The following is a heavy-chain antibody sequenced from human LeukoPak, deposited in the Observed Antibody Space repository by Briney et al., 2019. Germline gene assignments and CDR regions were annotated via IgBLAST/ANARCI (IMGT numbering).Heavy chain of an antibody. Sequence: GSLRLSLAASGITLSSHSLNWVRPASREGLGWVSSLSSNSSYIYYADSVKGRFTISRDNAKNSLYLQMNSLRAEDTAVYYCASAPRTIFGVVSYYYYMDVWGKGTTVTVSS. CDR1: GITLSSHS. CDR3: ASAPRTIFGVVSYYYYMDV. V-gene: IGHV3-21*01. CDR2: LSSNSSYI. J-gene: IGHJ6*03. D-gene: IGHD3-3*01.